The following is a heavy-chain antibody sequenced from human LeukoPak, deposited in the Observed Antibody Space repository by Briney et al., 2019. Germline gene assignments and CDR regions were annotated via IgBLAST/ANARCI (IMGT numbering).Heavy chain of an antibody. CDR3: GRGMGGWYFDY. Sequence: KPSETLSLTCTVSGGSISSSSYYWGWIRQPPGKGLERIGSIYYSGSTYYNPSLKSRVTISVDTSKNQFSLKLSSVTAADTAVYYCGRGMGGWYFDYWGQGTLVTVSS. J-gene: IGHJ4*02. V-gene: IGHV4-39*01. D-gene: IGHD6-19*01. CDR1: GGSISSSSYY. CDR2: IYYSGST.